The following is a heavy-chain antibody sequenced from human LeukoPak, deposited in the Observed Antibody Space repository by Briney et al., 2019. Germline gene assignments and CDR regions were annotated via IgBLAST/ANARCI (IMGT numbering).Heavy chain of an antibody. Sequence: SETLSLTCTMSGGSISPYYWSWIRQPAGKGLEWIGRIYTSGSTNYNPSLKSRVTISVDTSKKQFSLKLSSVTAADTAVYYCARDFYDILTGYPRLYYMDVWGKGTTVTVSS. CDR1: GGSISPYY. CDR2: IYTSGST. CDR3: ARDFYDILTGYPRLYYMDV. D-gene: IGHD3-9*01. J-gene: IGHJ6*03. V-gene: IGHV4-4*07.